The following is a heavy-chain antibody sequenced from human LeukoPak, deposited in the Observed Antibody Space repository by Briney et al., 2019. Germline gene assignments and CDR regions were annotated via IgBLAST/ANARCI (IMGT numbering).Heavy chain of an antibody. CDR1: GYSISSGYY. V-gene: IGHV4-38-2*01. CDR2: IYHSGST. CDR3: ASSSGYCTNGVCIGNAFDI. D-gene: IGHD2-8*01. J-gene: IGHJ3*02. Sequence: SETLSLTCAVSGYSISSGYYWGWIRQPPGKGLEWIGSIYHSGSTYYNPSLKSRVTISVDTSKNQFSLKLSSVTAADTAVYYCASSSGYCTNGVCIGNAFDIWGQGTMVTVSS.